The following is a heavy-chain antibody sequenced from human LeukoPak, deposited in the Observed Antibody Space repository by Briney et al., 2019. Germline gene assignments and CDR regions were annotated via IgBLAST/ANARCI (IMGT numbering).Heavy chain of an antibody. D-gene: IGHD3-9*01. Sequence: SETLSLTCAVYGGSFSGYYWSWIRQPPGKGLEWIGEINHSGSTNYNPSLKSRVTISVDTSKNQFSLKLSSVTAADTAVYYCARSTSTMTAYVYWGQGILVTVSS. V-gene: IGHV4-34*01. CDR2: INHSGST. J-gene: IGHJ4*02. CDR3: ARSTSTMTAYVY. CDR1: GGSFSGYY.